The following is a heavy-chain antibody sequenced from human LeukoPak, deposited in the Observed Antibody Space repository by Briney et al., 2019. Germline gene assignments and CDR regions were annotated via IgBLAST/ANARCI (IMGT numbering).Heavy chain of an antibody. V-gene: IGHV3-7*01. CDR1: GFTFSSYW. CDR3: PRDTYRFFDY. Sequence: GGSLRLSCAASGFTFSSYWMGWVRQAPGKGLEGVANINQDGSDKYYVDSVKGRFTISRDNARNSLYLQMNSLRAEDAAVYYFPRDTYRFFDYWGQGTLVTLSS. CDR2: INQDGSDK. D-gene: IGHD3-16*01. J-gene: IGHJ4*02.